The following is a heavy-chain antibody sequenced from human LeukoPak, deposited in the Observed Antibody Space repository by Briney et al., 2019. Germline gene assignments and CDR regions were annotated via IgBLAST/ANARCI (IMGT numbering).Heavy chain of an antibody. D-gene: IGHD1-7*01. CDR3: ARVAGTKAWDAPDL. CDR1: GYTFTSYD. Sequence: ASVKVSCKASGYTFTSYDINWVRQATGQGLEWMGWMNPNSGNTGYAQKFQGRVTMTRNTSISTAYMGLSSLRSEDTAVYYCARVAGTKAWDAPDLWGRGTLVTVSS. CDR2: MNPNSGNT. V-gene: IGHV1-8*01. J-gene: IGHJ2*01.